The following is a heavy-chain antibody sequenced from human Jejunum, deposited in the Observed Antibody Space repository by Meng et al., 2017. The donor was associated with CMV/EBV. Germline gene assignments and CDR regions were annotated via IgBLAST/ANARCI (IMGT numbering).Heavy chain of an antibody. CDR1: GGSIGSGDYY. D-gene: IGHD3-3*01. V-gene: IGHV4-30-4*08. Sequence: QVQLQESGPGLVKPSQTLSLICSGSGGSIGSGDYYWSWFRQPPGKGLEWIGYIHDTGSTYYNPSLKSRVDISLGTSRNHFSLTLSSVTAEDTAVYFCARGSIFVSFDSWGQGTLVTVSS. J-gene: IGHJ4*02. CDR3: ARGSIFVSFDS. CDR2: IHDTGST.